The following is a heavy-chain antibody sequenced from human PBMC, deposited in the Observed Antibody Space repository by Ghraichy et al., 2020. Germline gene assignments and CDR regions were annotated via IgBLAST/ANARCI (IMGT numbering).Heavy chain of an antibody. J-gene: IGHJ4*02. V-gene: IGHV4-39*01. CDR1: GGSISSSSYY. CDR2: IYYSGST. Sequence: SETLSLTCTVSGGSISSSSYYWGWIRQPPGKGLEWIGSIYYSGSTYYNPSLKSRVTISVDTSKNQFSLKLSSVTAADTAVYYCARQGFLEWLLFSWGQGTLVTVSS. CDR3: ARQGFLEWLLFS. D-gene: IGHD3-3*01.